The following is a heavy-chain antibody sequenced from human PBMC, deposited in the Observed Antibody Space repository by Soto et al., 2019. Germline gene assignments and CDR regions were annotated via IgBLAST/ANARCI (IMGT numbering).Heavy chain of an antibody. CDR3: AKGGDIVVVPADY. D-gene: IGHD2-2*01. CDR1: GFTFSSYG. V-gene: IGHV3-30*18. CDR2: ISYDGSNK. Sequence: GGSLRLSCAASGFTFSSYGMHWVRQAPGKGLEWVAVISYDGSNKYYADSVKGRFTISRDNSKNTLYLQMNSLRAEDTAVYYCAKGGDIVVVPADYWGQGTLVTVSS. J-gene: IGHJ4*02.